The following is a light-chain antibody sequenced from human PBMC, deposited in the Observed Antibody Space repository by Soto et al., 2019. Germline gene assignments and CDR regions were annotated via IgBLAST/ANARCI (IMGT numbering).Light chain of an antibody. CDR1: SSNIGINF. Sequence: QSVLSQPPSASGTPGQRVTISCSGSSSNIGINFVYWYQQLPGTAPKLLIYSNNQRLSGVPDRFTGSRSGTSASLAIRGLQSEDEAYFYCGVWDDSLRGYVFGTGTQLTVL. V-gene: IGLV1-47*02. J-gene: IGLJ1*01. CDR2: SNN. CDR3: GVWDDSLRGYV.